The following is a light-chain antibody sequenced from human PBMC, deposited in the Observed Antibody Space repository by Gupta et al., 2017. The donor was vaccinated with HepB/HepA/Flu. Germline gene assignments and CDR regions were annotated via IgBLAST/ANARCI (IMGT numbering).Light chain of an antibody. V-gene: IGLV1-44*01. CDR1: SSHIGRAT. Sequence: QSVPTQPPSASGTPGQTVTISCSVSSSHIGRATVNWYQHLPGAAPTRLTSTTNQRRSGVPDRFSGSKSGASAAVAISGLQSEDEADYYCAAWDDSRNGWVFGGGTKLTVL. CDR3: AAWDDSRNGWV. CDR2: TTN. J-gene: IGLJ3*02.